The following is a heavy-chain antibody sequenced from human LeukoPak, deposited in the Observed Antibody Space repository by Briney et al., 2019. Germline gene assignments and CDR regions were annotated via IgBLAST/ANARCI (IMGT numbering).Heavy chain of an antibody. CDR3: ARDPPRLRSPLDY. J-gene: IGHJ4*02. V-gene: IGHV1-2*02. CDR1: GYTFTGYY. CDR2: INPNSGGT. D-gene: IGHD4-17*01. Sequence: GASVKVSCKASGYTFTGYYMHWVRQAPGQGLEWMGWINPNSGGTNYAQKFQGRVTMTRDTSISTAYMELSRLRSDDTAVYYCARDPPRLRSPLDYWGQGTLVTVSS.